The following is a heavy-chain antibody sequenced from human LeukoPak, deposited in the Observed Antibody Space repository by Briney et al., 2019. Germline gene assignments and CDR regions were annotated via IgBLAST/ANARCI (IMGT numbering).Heavy chain of an antibody. CDR1: GFTFSIYG. D-gene: IGHD1-26*01. V-gene: IGHV3-48*02. CDR2: ISSSGSTI. CDR3: ARRMSSGSNPFDY. Sequence: GGSLRLSCAASGFTFSIYGMNWVRQAPGKGLGWVSYISSSGSTIYYADSVKGRFTISRDNGKNSLDLEMNSLRDEDTAVYYCARRMSSGSNPFDYWGQGTLVTVSS. J-gene: IGHJ4*02.